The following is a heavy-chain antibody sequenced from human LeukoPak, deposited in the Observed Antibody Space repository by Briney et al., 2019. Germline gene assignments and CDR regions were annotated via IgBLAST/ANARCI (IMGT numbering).Heavy chain of an antibody. CDR3: TRDTFGARDS. J-gene: IGHJ4*02. D-gene: IGHD3-10*01. V-gene: IGHV3-74*01. CDR1: GYTFSTYW. CDR2: INEDGSST. Sequence: PGGSLRLSCGASGYTFSTYWMHWIRQGPGEGLVGVSRINEDGSSTSYADSVRGRFTISRDNAKNTLYLQMNSLRAEDTAVYYCTRDTFGARDSWGQGTLVTVSS.